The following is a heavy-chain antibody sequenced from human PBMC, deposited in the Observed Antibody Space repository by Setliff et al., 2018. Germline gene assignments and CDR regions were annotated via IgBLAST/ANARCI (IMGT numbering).Heavy chain of an antibody. CDR1: GGSISSYY. CDR3: ARGQRYCSGGSCYYYMDV. D-gene: IGHD2-15*01. J-gene: IGHJ6*03. Sequence: TLSLTCTVSGGSISSYYWSWIRQPAGKGLEWIGHIYIGGSANYNPSLKSRVTMSIDTSKNQFSLKLNSVTAADTAVYYCARGQRYCSGGSCYYYMDVWGKGTTVTVSS. V-gene: IGHV4-4*07. CDR2: IYIGGSA.